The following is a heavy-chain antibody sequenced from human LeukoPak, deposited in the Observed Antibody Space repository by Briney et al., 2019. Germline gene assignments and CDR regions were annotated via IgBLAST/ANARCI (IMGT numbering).Heavy chain of an antibody. CDR2: INHSGST. D-gene: IGHD2-15*01. CDR1: GGSFSGYY. CDR3: ARVPAADY. V-gene: IGHV4-34*01. J-gene: IGHJ4*02. Sequence: PSEALSLTCAVYGGSFSGYYWSWIRQPPGKGLEWIGEINHSGSTNYNPSLKSRVTISVDTSKNQSSLKLSSVTAADTAVYYCARVPAADYWGQGTLVTVSS.